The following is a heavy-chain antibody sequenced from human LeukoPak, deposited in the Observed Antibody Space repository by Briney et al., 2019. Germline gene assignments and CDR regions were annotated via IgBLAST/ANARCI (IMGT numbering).Heavy chain of an antibody. D-gene: IGHD4-23*01. V-gene: IGHV1-69*04. Sequence: ASVKVSCKASGGTFSSYAISWVRQAPGQGLEWMGRIIPILGIANYAQKFQGRVTITADKSTSTAYMELSSLRSEDTAVYYCAREPATVVTPGDYWGQGTLVTVSS. CDR1: GGTFSSYA. CDR3: AREPATVVTPGDY. CDR2: IIPILGIA. J-gene: IGHJ4*02.